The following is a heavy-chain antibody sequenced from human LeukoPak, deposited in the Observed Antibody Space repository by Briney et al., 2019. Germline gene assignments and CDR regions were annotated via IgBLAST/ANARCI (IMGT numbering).Heavy chain of an antibody. D-gene: IGHD3-10*01. Sequence: GGSLRLSCAASGFTFSDYYMSWIRQAPGKGLEWVSFIGISSGPLLYADSVKGRFTISRDNAKASVYLQMNRLRAEDTAVYYCARAKGYTSSYSFDYWGQGILVTVSS. CDR3: ARAKGYTSSYSFDY. V-gene: IGHV3-11*04. CDR1: GFTFSDYY. J-gene: IGHJ4*02. CDR2: IGISSGPL.